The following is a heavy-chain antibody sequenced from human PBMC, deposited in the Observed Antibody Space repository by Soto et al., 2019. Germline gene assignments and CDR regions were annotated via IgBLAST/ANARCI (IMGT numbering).Heavy chain of an antibody. V-gene: IGHV4-34*01. Sequence: SETLSLTCAVYGGCFSRYYWSWIRQPPGKGLEWIGEINHSGSTNYNPSLKSRVTISVDTSKNHFSLELSSVTAADTAVYYCARGANYYSSGSVYYFDYWGQGTLVTVSS. CDR1: GGCFSRYY. CDR3: ARGANYYSSGSVYYFDY. D-gene: IGHD3-10*01. J-gene: IGHJ4*02. CDR2: INHSGST.